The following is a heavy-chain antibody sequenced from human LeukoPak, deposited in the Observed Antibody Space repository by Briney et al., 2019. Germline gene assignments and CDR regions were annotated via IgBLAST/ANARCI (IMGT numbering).Heavy chain of an antibody. CDR1: GFTFSSYG. Sequence: PGGSLRLSCAASGFTFSSYGMHWVRQAPGKGLGWVAVIWYDGSNKYYADSVKGRFTISRDNSKNTQYLQMNSLRAEDTAVYYCARAWDSSASKIGYWGQGTLVTVSS. D-gene: IGHD6-25*01. CDR2: IWYDGSNK. CDR3: ARAWDSSASKIGY. J-gene: IGHJ4*02. V-gene: IGHV3-33*01.